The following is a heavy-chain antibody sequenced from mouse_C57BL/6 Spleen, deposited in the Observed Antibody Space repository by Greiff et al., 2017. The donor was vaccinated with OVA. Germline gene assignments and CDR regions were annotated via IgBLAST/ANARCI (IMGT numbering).Heavy chain of an antibody. V-gene: IGHV5-6*01. CDR1: GFTFSSYG. CDR2: ISSGGSYT. Sequence: EVHLVESGGDLVKPGGSLKLSCAASGFTFSSYGMSWVRQTPDKRLEWVATISSGGSYTYYPDSVTGRFTISRDNAKNTLYLQMSSLKSEATAMYYGARPQITTVAFDYWGQGTTLTVSS. D-gene: IGHD1-1*01. CDR3: ARPQITTVAFDY. J-gene: IGHJ2*01.